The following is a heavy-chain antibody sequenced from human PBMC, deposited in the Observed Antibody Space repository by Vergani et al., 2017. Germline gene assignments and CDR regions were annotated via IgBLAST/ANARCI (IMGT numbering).Heavy chain of an antibody. CDR3: TSSHLYYGSGTDAFDI. CDR1: GFTFSGSA. Sequence: EVQLVESGGGLVQPGGSLKLSCAASGFTFSGSAIHWVRQTSGKGLGWVGRIRSKANSYATAFAASVKGRFTISRDDSKNTAYLQMNSLKTEDTAVYYCTSSHLYYGSGTDAFDIWGQGTMVTVSS. CDR2: IRSKANSYAT. V-gene: IGHV3-73*02. J-gene: IGHJ3*02. D-gene: IGHD3-10*01.